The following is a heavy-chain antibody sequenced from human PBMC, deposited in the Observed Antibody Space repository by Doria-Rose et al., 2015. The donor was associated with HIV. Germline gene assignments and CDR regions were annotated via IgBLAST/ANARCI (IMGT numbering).Heavy chain of an antibody. D-gene: IGHD6-13*01. V-gene: IGHV2-26*01. CDR3: ARIKSSRWYHKYYLDF. CDR1: GVSLSSPGMG. J-gene: IGHJ4*02. CDR2: IFSDDES. Sequence: QVTLKESGPVLVKPTETLTLTCTVSGVSLSSPGMGVSWIRQPPGKALEWLANIFSDDESSYKPSLKSRLTSSKGTSKRQVVLTMTDMDPVDTATYYCARIKSSRWYHKYYLDFWGQGTLVIVSA.